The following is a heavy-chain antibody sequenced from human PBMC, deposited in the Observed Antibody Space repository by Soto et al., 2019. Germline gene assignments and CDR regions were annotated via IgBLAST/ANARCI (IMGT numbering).Heavy chain of an antibody. D-gene: IGHD6-13*01. J-gene: IGHJ4*02. CDR1: GGSVSSGSYY. V-gene: IGHV4-61*01. Sequence: PSETLSLTCTVSGGSVSSGSYYWSWIRQPPGKGLEWIGYIYYSGSTNYKPSLKSRVTISVDTSKNQFSLNLSSVTAADTAVYYCARQRSSSWFSTLDYWGQGTLVTVSS. CDR3: ARQRSSSWFSTLDY. CDR2: IYYSGST.